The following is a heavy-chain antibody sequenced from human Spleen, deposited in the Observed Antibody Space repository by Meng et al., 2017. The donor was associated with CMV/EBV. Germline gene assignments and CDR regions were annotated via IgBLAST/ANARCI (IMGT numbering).Heavy chain of an antibody. CDR1: GFTFSNAW. CDR3: AKGLTYYYYDSSGYYPPFDY. D-gene: IGHD3-22*01. J-gene: IGHJ4*02. CDR2: IKQDGSEK. Sequence: GESLKISCAASGFTFSNAWMSWVRQAPGKGLEWVANIKQDGSEKYYVDSVKGRFTISRDNAKNSLYLQMNSLRAEDTAVYYCAKGLTYYYYDSSGYYPPFDYWGQGTLVTVSS. V-gene: IGHV3-7*01.